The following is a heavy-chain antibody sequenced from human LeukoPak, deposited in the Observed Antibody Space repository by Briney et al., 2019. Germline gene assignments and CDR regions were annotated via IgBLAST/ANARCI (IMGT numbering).Heavy chain of an antibody. CDR3: AKDSGDYGDHSDAFDI. Sequence: PGGSLRLSCAPSGFTFSSYTINWVRQAPGKGLEWVSAISGSGTVTYYTDSVKGRFTISRDNSKNTLYLQMNSLRAEDTAVYYCAKDSGDYGDHSDAFDIWGQGTMVTVSS. D-gene: IGHD4-17*01. J-gene: IGHJ3*02. V-gene: IGHV3-23*01. CDR1: GFTFSSYT. CDR2: ISGSGTVT.